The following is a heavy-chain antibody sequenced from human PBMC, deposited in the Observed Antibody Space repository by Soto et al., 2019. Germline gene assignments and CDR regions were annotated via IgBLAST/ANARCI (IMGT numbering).Heavy chain of an antibody. CDR1: GGTFSSYA. J-gene: IGHJ4*02. Sequence: ASVKVSCKASGGTFSSYAISWVRQAPGQGLEWMGGIIPIFGTANYAQKFQGRVTITADESTSTAYMELSSLRSEDTAVYYCARTPSSSSWYVGFDYWGQGTLVTVSS. V-gene: IGHV1-69*13. D-gene: IGHD6-13*01. CDR2: IIPIFGTA. CDR3: ARTPSSSSWYVGFDY.